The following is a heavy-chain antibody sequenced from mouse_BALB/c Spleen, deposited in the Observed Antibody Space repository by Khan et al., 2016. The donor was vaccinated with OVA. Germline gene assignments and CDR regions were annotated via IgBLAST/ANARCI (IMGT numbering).Heavy chain of an antibody. Sequence: QIQLVQSGPELKKPGETVKISCMASGYTFTNYGMDWVKQAPGKGLKWMGWINTYTGEPTYADDFKGRFAFSLETSASTAYLQINNHKNEDTATDCCARREYYRSIAYWGQGTLVTVSA. CDR2: INTYTGEP. J-gene: IGHJ3*01. V-gene: IGHV9-3-1*01. D-gene: IGHD2-14*01. CDR3: ARREYYRSIAY. CDR1: GYTFTNYG.